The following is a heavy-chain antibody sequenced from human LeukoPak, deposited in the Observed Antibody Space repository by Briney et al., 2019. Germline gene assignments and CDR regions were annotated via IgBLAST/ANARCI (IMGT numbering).Heavy chain of an antibody. J-gene: IGHJ3*01. V-gene: IGHV1-46*01. Sequence: GASVKVSCKASGYTFTNYYIHWVRQAPGQGLEWMGVIDPSGKITDYSQRFQGRVAMTRDTSTSTVYMELSSLRSEDTAVYYCARERQTGAFDFWGQGTMVTVSS. CDR3: ARERQTGAFDF. CDR2: IDPSGKIT. CDR1: GYTFTNYY.